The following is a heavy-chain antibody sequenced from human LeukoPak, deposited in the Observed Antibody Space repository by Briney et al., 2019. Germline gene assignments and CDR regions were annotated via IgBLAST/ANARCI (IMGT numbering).Heavy chain of an antibody. D-gene: IGHD2-15*01. CDR3: ARRGYSNYFDY. J-gene: IGHJ4*02. Sequence: SQTLSLTSTVSGGSISSGGYYWSWIRQHPGKGLEWIWYSYYSGSAYYNPSLKSQVTISVDTSKNQFSLKLSSVTAADTAVYYCARRGYSNYFDYWGQGTLVTVSS. V-gene: IGHV4-31*01. CDR1: GGSISSGGYY. CDR2: SYYSGSA.